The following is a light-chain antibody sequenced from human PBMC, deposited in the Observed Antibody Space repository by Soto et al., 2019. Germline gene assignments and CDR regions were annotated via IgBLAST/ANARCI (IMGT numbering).Light chain of an antibody. Sequence: EIVMTPSPATLSVSPGERATLSCTASHYIYSNVAWFQQRPGQAPRLLIYRAPTRATGTPARFTGSGSGTEFTLTITSLQSEDFALYYCQQYHNLWTFGEGTEVEIK. CDR3: QQYHNLWT. V-gene: IGKV3-15*01. CDR2: RAP. CDR1: HYIYSN. J-gene: IGKJ1*01.